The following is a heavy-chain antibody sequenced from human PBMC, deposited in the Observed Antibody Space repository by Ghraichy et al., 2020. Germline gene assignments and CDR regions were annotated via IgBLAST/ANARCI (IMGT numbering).Heavy chain of an antibody. Sequence: GGSLRLSCAASGFTVSSDYMNWVRQAPGKGLEWVSVIYRGGSTYYADSVKGRFTISRDNAKNSLYLQMNSLRAEDTAVYYCARGRRDAYNYGLGNWGQGTLVTVSS. D-gene: IGHD5-24*01. CDR3: ARGRRDAYNYGLGN. CDR2: IYRGGST. CDR1: GFTVSSDY. V-gene: IGHV3-66*01. J-gene: IGHJ4*02.